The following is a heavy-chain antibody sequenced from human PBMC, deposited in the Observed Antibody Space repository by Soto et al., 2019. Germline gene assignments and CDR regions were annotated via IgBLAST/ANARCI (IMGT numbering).Heavy chain of an antibody. J-gene: IGHJ2*01. Sequence: QVQLQESGPGLVKPSQTLSLTCTGSGGSISRGDYYWSWIRQPPGKGLEWIGYIYYSGSTYYNPSIKSRVTISVDRYNNQFSLKLSSVTAADTAVYYCAGLEYSNYWYFDLWGRGTLVTVSS. CDR3: AGLEYSNYWYFDL. D-gene: IGHD4-4*01. CDR1: GGSISRGDYY. V-gene: IGHV4-30-4*01. CDR2: IYYSGST.